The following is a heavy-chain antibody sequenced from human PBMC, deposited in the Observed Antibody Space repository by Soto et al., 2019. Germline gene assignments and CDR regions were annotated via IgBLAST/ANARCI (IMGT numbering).Heavy chain of an antibody. V-gene: IGHV3-23*01. CDR2: ISGSGGNT. Sequence: GGSLRLSCAASGFTFNSYAMSWVRQAPGKGLEWISGISGSGGNTYYADSVKGRFTISRDNSKNTLFLQMNSLRAEDTAIYYCAKGTYSSGYYTHVDYWGQGALVTVSS. CDR3: AKGTYSSGYYTHVDY. D-gene: IGHD3-22*01. CDR1: GFTFNSYA. J-gene: IGHJ4*02.